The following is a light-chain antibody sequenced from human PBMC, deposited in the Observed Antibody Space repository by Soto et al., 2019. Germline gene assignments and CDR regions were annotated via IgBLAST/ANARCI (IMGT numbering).Light chain of an antibody. CDR1: SSDVGGYNY. V-gene: IGLV2-14*01. Sequence: QSALTQSASVSGSPGQSISISCTGTSSDVGGYNYVSWYQQHPGKAPKLMIYDVSNRPSGVSNRFSGSKSGNTASLTISGLQAEDEADYYCSSSTSISTLVVFGGGTKLTVL. CDR2: DVS. CDR3: SSSTSISTLVV. J-gene: IGLJ2*01.